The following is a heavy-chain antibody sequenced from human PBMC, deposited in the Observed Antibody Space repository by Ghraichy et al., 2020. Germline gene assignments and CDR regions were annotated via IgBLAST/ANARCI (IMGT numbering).Heavy chain of an antibody. Sequence: GGSLRLSCAASGFTFSTYSMNWVRQAPGKGLEWVSSISSSSSYMYYADSVKGRFTISRDNAKNSLYLQMNSLRAEDTAVYYCARVVYGSGSYYYYYGMDVWGQGTTVTVSS. D-gene: IGHD3-10*01. J-gene: IGHJ6*02. V-gene: IGHV3-21*01. CDR2: ISSSSSYM. CDR1: GFTFSTYS. CDR3: ARVVYGSGSYYYYYGMDV.